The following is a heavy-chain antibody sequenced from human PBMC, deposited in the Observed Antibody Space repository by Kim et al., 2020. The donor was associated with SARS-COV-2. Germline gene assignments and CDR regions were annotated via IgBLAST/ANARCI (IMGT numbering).Heavy chain of an antibody. CDR3: ASGYSSSSGRGVDFDY. CDR1: GYTFTSYG. J-gene: IGHJ4*02. D-gene: IGHD6-6*01. CDR2: ISAYNGNT. V-gene: IGHV1-18*04. Sequence: ASVKVSCKASGYTFTSYGISWVRQAPGQGLEWMGWISAYNGNTNYAQKLQGRVTMTTDTSTSTAYMELRSLRSDDTAVYYCASGYSSSSGRGVDFDYWGQGTLVTVSS.